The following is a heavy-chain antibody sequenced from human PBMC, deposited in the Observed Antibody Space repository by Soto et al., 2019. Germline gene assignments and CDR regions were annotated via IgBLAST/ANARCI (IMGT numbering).Heavy chain of an antibody. V-gene: IGHV1-69*02. CDR2: IIPILGIA. Sequence: QVQLVQSGAEVKKPGSSVKVSCKASGGTFSSYTISWVRQAPGQGIEWMGRIIPILGIANSAQKFQGRVTITADKSTSTAYMELSSLRSEDTAVYYCARGASQNWFDHWGQGTLVTVSS. CDR3: ARGASQNWFDH. CDR1: GGTFSSYT. J-gene: IGHJ5*02.